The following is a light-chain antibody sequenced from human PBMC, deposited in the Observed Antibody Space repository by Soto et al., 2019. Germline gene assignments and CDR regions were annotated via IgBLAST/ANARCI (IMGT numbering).Light chain of an antibody. CDR1: SSDIDIHNY. CDR2: DVS. V-gene: IGLV2-14*03. CDR3: SSYTSTISRVI. Sequence: QSALTQPASVSGSPGQSITISCTGTSSDIDIHNYVSWYQHHPGKAPKLMIYDVSNRPSGVSNRFSGSKSGNTASLTISGLQAEDEAVYYCSSYTSTISRVIFGGGTKLTVL. J-gene: IGLJ2*01.